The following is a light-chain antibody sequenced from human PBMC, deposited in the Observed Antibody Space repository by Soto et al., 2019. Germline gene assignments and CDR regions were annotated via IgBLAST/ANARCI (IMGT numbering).Light chain of an antibody. CDR3: SSYAGGPYV. V-gene: IGLV2-11*01. J-gene: IGLJ1*01. CDR1: RSDVGGYNY. Sequence: HSALTQPRSVSGSPGQSVTISCTGTRSDVGGYNYVSWYQQHPGKAPKLIISAVTKRPSGVPDRFSGSKSGNTASLTVSGIQVEDEAEYFWSSYAGGPYVLGTGSTAT. CDR2: AVT.